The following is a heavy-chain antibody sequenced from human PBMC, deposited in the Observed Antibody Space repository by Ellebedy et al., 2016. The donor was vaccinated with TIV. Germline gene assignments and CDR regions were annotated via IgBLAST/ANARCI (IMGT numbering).Heavy chain of an antibody. CDR2: ISAYNGNT. D-gene: IGHD3-22*01. J-gene: IGHJ4*02. V-gene: IGHV1-18*04. Sequence: ASVKVSCXASGYTFTSYGISWVRQAPGQGFEWMGWISAYNGNTNYAQKLQGRVTMTTDTSTSTAYMELRSLRSDDTAVYYCARDYYDSSGYYFPGYWGQGTLVTVSS. CDR3: ARDYYDSSGYYFPGY. CDR1: GYTFTSYG.